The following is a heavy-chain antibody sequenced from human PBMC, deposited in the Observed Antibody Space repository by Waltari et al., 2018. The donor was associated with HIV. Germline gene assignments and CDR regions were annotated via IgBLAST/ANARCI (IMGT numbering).Heavy chain of an antibody. D-gene: IGHD6-13*01. Sequence: VQLVPSGAEVKKPGASVRASCKASGYICHGHYMPWVRQAPGQGLEWMGWINPNSGGTNYAQKFQGRVTMTRDTSISTAYMEMSRLRSDDTAVYYCARIAAAADWGQGTLVTVSS. CDR2: INPNSGGT. CDR1: GYICHGHY. J-gene: IGHJ4*02. V-gene: IGHV1-2*02. CDR3: ARIAAAAD.